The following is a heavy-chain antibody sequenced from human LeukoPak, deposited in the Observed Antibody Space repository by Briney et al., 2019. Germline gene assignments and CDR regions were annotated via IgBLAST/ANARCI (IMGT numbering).Heavy chain of an antibody. CDR1: GFTFSSYS. Sequence: PGGSLRLSCAASGFTFSSYSMNWVRQAPGKGLEWVSYISSSSSTIYYADSVKGRFTISRDNAKNSLYLQMNSLRAEDTAVYYCARDHPVTMVRGVIGASDYWGQGTLVTVSP. CDR2: ISSSSSTI. D-gene: IGHD3-10*01. V-gene: IGHV3-48*04. CDR3: ARDHPVTMVRGVIGASDY. J-gene: IGHJ4*02.